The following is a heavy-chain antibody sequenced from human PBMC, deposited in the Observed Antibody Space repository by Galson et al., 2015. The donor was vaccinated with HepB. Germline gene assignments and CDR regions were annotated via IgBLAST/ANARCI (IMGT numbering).Heavy chain of an antibody. CDR2: ISSYNGNT. J-gene: IGHJ6*02. D-gene: IGHD2-2*01. CDR3: ARVNCSSTSCYLLRYYYYGMDV. V-gene: IGHV1-18*04. CDR1: GYTFTSYG. Sequence: SVKVSCKASGYTFTSYGISWVRQAPGQGLEWMGWISSYNGNTYYAQKPQGRVTMTRDTSTSTAYMELRSLRSDDTAVYYCARVNCSSTSCYLLRYYYYGMDVWGQGTTVTVSS.